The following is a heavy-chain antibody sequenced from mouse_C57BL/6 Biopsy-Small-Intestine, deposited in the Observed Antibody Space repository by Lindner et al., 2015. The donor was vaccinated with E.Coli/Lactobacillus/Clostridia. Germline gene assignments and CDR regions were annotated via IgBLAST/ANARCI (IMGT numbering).Heavy chain of an antibody. Sequence: VQLQESGPELVKPGASVKIPCKASGYTFTDYNMDWVKQSHGKSLEWIGDINPNNGGTIYNQKFKGKATLTVDKSSSTAYMELRSLTSEDTAVYYCAREGDYYGSSWGFDVWGTGTTVTVSS. CDR2: INPNNGGT. CDR1: GYTFTDYN. D-gene: IGHD1-1*01. V-gene: IGHV1-18*01. CDR3: AREGDYYGSSWGFDV. J-gene: IGHJ1*03.